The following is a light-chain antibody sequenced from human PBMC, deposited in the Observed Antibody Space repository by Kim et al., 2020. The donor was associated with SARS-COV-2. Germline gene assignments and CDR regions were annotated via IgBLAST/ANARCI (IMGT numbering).Light chain of an antibody. J-gene: IGKJ2*01. CDR3: QQSYSTSYT. V-gene: IGKV1-39*01. Sequence: SASVGDRVTISCRSSNSITNYLNWYQQRPGKAPSLLIYDASTLQNGVPSRFIGSGSGTDFTLTITSLQPEDFATYYCQQSYSTSYTLGQGTKLEI. CDR1: NSITNY. CDR2: DAS.